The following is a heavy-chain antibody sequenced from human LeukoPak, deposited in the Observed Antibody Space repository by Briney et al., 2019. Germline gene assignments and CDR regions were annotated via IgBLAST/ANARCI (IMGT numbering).Heavy chain of an antibody. CDR1: GGSFSGYY. Sequence: SETLSLTCAVYGGSFSGYYWSWIRQPPGKGLEWIGEINNVGSTNYNPSLKSRVTISVDTSKNQFSLKLSSVTAADTAVYYCARGAYYYDSSGYFLIKYYYYYYGMDVWGQGTTVTVSS. J-gene: IGHJ6*02. V-gene: IGHV4-34*01. CDR3: ARGAYYYDSSGYFLIKYYYYYYGMDV. CDR2: INNVGST. D-gene: IGHD3-22*01.